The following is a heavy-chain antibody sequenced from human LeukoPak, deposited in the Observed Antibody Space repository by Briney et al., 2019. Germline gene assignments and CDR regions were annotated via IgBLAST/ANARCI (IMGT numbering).Heavy chain of an antibody. J-gene: IGHJ4*02. CDR2: ISSSSSYI. V-gene: IGHV3-21*01. CDR3: ARDGGYQFFDY. CDR1: GFTFSSYS. D-gene: IGHD3-22*01. Sequence: GGSLRLSCAASGFTFSSYSMNWVRQAPGEGLEWVSSISSSSSYIYYADSVKGRFTISRDNAKNSLYLQMNSLRAEDTAVYYCARDGGYQFFDYWGQGTLVTVSS.